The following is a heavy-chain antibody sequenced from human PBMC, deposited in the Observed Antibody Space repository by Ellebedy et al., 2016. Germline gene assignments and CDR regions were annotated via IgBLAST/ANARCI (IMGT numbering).Heavy chain of an antibody. J-gene: IGHJ4*02. Sequence: SVKVSCXASGGTSSNYIISWVRQAPGQGLEWMGGINVIYGPENYAQKFQGRLTITADKSTSTVYMELNSLRSDDTAMYYCAKTSGWGYGENWGQGTLVTVSS. CDR3: AKTSGWGYGEN. D-gene: IGHD3-10*01. CDR1: GGTSSNYI. V-gene: IGHV1-69*06. CDR2: INVIYGPE.